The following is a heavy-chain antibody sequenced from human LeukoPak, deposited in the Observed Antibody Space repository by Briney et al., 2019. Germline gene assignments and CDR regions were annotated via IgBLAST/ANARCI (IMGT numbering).Heavy chain of an antibody. V-gene: IGHV3-30-3*01. CDR2: ISYDGSNK. CDR3: ARDDLYYYDSSGYQQEVDY. Sequence: GGSLRLSCAASGFTFSSYAMHWVRQAPGKGLEWVAVISYDGSNKYYADSVKGRSTISRDNSKNTLYLQMNSLRAEDTAVYYCARDDLYYYDSSGYQQEVDYWGQGTLVTVSS. CDR1: GFTFSSYA. D-gene: IGHD3-22*01. J-gene: IGHJ4*02.